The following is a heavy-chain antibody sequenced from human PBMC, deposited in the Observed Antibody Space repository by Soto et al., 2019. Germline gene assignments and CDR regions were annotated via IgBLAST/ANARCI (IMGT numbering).Heavy chain of an antibody. CDR1: GGSISSNDYY. D-gene: IGHD4-4*01. V-gene: IGHV4-30-4*01. Sequence: SETLSLTCTVSGGSISSNDYYWNWIRQAPGKGPEWIAYIFYSGGTYYNPSLKSRVTISVDTSKNQFSLKLSSVTAADTAVYYCACFFSNSGVHYPFAFWAQGSMVPV. CDR3: ACFFSNSGVHYPFAF. CDR2: IFYSGGT. J-gene: IGHJ3*01.